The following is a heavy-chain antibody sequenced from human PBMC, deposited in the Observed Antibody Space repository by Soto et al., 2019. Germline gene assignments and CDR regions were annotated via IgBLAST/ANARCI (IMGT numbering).Heavy chain of an antibody. CDR1: GFTFSSYA. D-gene: IGHD2-15*01. V-gene: IGHV3-23*01. CDR3: AKGYCSGGSCYRRGYYYYYYMDV. Sequence: GGSLRLSCAASGFTFSSYAMSWVRQAPGKGLEWVSAISGSGGSTYYADSVKGRFTISRDNSKNTLYLQMNGLRAEDTAVYYCAKGYCSGGSCYRRGYYYYYYMDVWGKGTTVTVSS. J-gene: IGHJ6*03. CDR2: ISGSGGST.